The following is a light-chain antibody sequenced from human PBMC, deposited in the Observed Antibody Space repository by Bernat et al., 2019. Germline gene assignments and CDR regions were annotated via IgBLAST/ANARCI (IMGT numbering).Light chain of an antibody. CDR1: QSLGSNY. Sequence: EVVLTQSPGTLSLSPGERATLSCRASQSLGSNYLAWYQQKPGQAPRLLIYGVSSRATGIPDRFSGSGSGTDFSLTISRLEPEDFAVYYCQQYGSSSFTFGPGTKVDIK. V-gene: IGKV3-20*01. CDR3: QQYGSSSFT. CDR2: GVS. J-gene: IGKJ3*01.